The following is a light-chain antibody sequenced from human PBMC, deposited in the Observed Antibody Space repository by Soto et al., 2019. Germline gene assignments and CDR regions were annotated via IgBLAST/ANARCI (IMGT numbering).Light chain of an antibody. CDR1: QSVSSSY. V-gene: IGKV3-20*01. CDR3: QQYGSSPTT. Sequence: EIVLTQSPGTLSLSPGERATLSCRASQSVSSSYLAWYQQQPRQAPRLLIYGASSTATGIPGRFSGSGSGTDFTLTISRLEPEDFALYYCQQYGSSPTTFGQGTKVEIK. CDR2: GAS. J-gene: IGKJ1*01.